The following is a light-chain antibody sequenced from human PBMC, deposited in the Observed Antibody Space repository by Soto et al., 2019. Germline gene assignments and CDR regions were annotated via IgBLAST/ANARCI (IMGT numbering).Light chain of an antibody. V-gene: IGKV3-11*01. J-gene: IGKJ1*01. CDR1: QSISSY. CDR2: EAS. Sequence: EIVLTQSQPTRSLSPGERATLSSRASQSISSYLPWYQKKPGKVPSLLIYEASYRATGIPARFSGSGSGTDFTLTISSLEPGDFAVYYCQQRSNWRTFGQGTKVEIK. CDR3: QQRSNWRT.